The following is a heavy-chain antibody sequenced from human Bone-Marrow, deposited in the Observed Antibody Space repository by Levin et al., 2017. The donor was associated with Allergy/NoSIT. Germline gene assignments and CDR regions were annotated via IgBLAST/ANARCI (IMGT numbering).Heavy chain of an antibody. Sequence: AGESLKISCVGSGITLDNFAMHWVRQAPGKGLEWVADIWADGITKHYSDSVKGRFTVSRDESKNTLYLQLAVLRAEDTAIYYCARSYAAQDGGAWFDPWGQGTLVTVSS. V-gene: IGHV3-33*01. CDR3: ARSYAAQDGGAWFDP. CDR2: IWADGITK. CDR1: GITLDNFA. J-gene: IGHJ5*02. D-gene: IGHD2-2*01.